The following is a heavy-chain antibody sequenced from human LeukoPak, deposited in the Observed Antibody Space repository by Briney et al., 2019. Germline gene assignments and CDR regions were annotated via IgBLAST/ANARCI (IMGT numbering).Heavy chain of an antibody. Sequence: SVKVSCKASGFTFTSSAMQWVRQARGQRLEWIGWIVVGSDNTNYAQKFQGRVTITADESTSTAYMELSSLRSEDTAVYYCARTVLRYFDWGGYFDYWGQGTLVTVSS. CDR3: ARTVLRYFDWGGYFDY. J-gene: IGHJ4*02. CDR2: IVVGSDNT. CDR1: GFTFTSSA. V-gene: IGHV1-58*02. D-gene: IGHD3-9*01.